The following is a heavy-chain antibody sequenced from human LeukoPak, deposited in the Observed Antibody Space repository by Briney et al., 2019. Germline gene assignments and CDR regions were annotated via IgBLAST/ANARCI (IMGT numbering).Heavy chain of an antibody. CDR3: TRDQTPYY. V-gene: IGHV3-49*04. Sequence: GGSLRLSCAASGFALSSYAMSWVRQAPGKGLEWVGFIASETYGGTAEYAASVKGRFIISRDDSKSIAYLQMNSLKTEDTAVYYCTRDQTPYYWGQGTLVTVSS. CDR2: IASETYGGTA. CDR1: GFALSSYA. J-gene: IGHJ4*02.